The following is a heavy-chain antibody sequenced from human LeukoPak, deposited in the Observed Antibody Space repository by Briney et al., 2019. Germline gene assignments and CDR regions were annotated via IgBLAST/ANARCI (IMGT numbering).Heavy chain of an antibody. J-gene: IGHJ3*01. CDR3: ARQDYHVLFGTFDA. D-gene: IGHD2-2*01. CDR1: DDSISNSDYY. CDR2: ISYAGST. Sequence: SETLSLTCTVADDSISNSDYYWGWIRQPPGKGLEWIGSISYAGSTYYDPSLKSRVTISVDSSNNQFSMKLTSVTAADTALYYCARQDYHVLFGTFDAWGQGAMVTVSS. V-gene: IGHV4-39*01.